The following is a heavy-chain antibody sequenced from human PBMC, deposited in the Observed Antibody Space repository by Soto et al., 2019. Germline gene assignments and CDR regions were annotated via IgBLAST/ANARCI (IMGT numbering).Heavy chain of an antibody. CDR3: AKDGIEGTWGYFDD. V-gene: IGHV3-30*18. CDR2: TSYDGSNT. Sequence: QVQLVESGGGVVQPGRSLRLSCAASGFTFSTYGMHWVRQAPGKGLEWVAVTSYDGSNTYYTDSVKGRFTISRDNSNNTLYLQMNSLRADDTAVYFCAKDGIEGTWGYFDDWGQGTLVTVSS. CDR1: GFTFSTYG. D-gene: IGHD1-26*01. J-gene: IGHJ4*02.